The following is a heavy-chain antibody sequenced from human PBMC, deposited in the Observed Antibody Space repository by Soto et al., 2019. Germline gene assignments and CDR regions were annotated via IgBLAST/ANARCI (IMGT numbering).Heavy chain of an antibody. Sequence: PSETLSLTCTVSGGSISSYYWSWIRQPPGKGLEWIGYIYYSGSTNYNPSLKSRVTISVDTSKNQFSLKLSSVTAADTAVYYCARAGGGYSGYDLDNDVEKGLVAYYYMDVWGKGTTVTDSS. CDR3: ARAGGGYSGYDLDNDVEKGLVAYYYMDV. CDR1: GGSISSYY. J-gene: IGHJ6*03. CDR2: IYYSGST. V-gene: IGHV4-59*01. D-gene: IGHD5-12*01.